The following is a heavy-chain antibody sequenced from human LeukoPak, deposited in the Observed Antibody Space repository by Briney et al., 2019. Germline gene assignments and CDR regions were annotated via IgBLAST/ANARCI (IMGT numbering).Heavy chain of an antibody. D-gene: IGHD2-15*01. Sequence: PGGSLRLSCAASGFTFSSYAMHWVRQAPGRGLEWVAVISYDGSNKYYADSVKGRFTISRDNSKNTLYLQMNSLRAEDTAVYYCARSSGGSCYYWGQGTLVTVSS. CDR2: ISYDGSNK. CDR1: GFTFSSYA. V-gene: IGHV3-30-3*01. CDR3: ARSSGGSCYY. J-gene: IGHJ4*02.